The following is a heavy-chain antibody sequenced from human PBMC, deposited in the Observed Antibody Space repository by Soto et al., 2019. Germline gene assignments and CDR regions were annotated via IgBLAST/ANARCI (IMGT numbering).Heavy chain of an antibody. CDR3: ARVPSSSGRAHFDS. CDR2: ISYDGSNK. J-gene: IGHJ4*02. D-gene: IGHD2-15*01. Sequence: QVQLVESGGGVVQPGRSLRLSCAASGFTFSSYAMHWVRQAPGKGLEWVAVISYDGSNKYYADSVKGRFTISRDNSKNPLYLQMNSLRAADTAVYYCARVPSSSGRAHFDSWGQGTLVTVSS. CDR1: GFTFSSYA. V-gene: IGHV3-30-3*01.